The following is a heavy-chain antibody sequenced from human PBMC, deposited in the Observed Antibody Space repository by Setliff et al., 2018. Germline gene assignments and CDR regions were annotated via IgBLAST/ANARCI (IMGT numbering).Heavy chain of an antibody. CDR3: ATVGSPVAGDDAFDV. V-gene: IGHV4-38-2*02. CDR2: VYHDGRT. CDR1: DCSLAKCYY. Sequence: SETLSLTCSFSDCSLAKCYYWGWIRQAPGKGLEWIGSVYHDGRTNYSPSLTSRLIISVDTSNNQFSLKLDSVTAADTAMYFCATVGSPVAGDDAFDVWGQGTMVTVSS. D-gene: IGHD6-19*01. J-gene: IGHJ3*01.